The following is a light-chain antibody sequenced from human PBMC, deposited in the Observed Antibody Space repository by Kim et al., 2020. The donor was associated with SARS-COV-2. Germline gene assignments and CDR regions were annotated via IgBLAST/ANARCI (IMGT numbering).Light chain of an antibody. Sequence: SGVGDRFTITCRASRVIGTWLAWYQQKPGKAPKLLIFDASNLQSRVPSRFSGSGSGTQFTLTISSLQPDDYGTYFCQQYSRDSRTFGQGTKVDIK. J-gene: IGKJ1*01. CDR3: QQYSRDSRT. CDR2: DAS. V-gene: IGKV1-5*01. CDR1: RVIGTW.